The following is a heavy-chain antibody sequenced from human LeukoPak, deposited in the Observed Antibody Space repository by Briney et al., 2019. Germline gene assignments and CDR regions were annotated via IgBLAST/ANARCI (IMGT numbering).Heavy chain of an antibody. CDR2: INPNSGGT. V-gene: IGHV1-2*02. J-gene: IGHJ6*03. CDR3: ARVYQGDYYGYYYYYMDV. CDR1: GYTFTGYY. D-gene: IGHD4-17*01. Sequence: ASVKVSCKASGYTFTGYYMHWVRQAPGQGLEWMGWINPNSGGTNYAQKFQGRVTMTRDTSISTAYMELSRLRSDDTAVYYCARVYQGDYYGYYYYYMDVWGKGTTVTVSS.